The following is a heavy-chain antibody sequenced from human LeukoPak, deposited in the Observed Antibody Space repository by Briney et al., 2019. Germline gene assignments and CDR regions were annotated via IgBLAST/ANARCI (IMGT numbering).Heavy chain of an antibody. D-gene: IGHD3-10*01. V-gene: IGHV1-69*05. CDR1: GGTFSSYA. CDR2: IIPIFGAA. J-gene: IGHJ4*02. CDR3: ARGLIGELLN. Sequence: ASVKVSCKASGGTFSSYAISWVRQAPGQGLEWMGGIIPIFGAANYAQKFQGRVTITTDESTSTAYMELSSLRSEDTAVYYCARGLIGELLNWGQGTLVTVSS.